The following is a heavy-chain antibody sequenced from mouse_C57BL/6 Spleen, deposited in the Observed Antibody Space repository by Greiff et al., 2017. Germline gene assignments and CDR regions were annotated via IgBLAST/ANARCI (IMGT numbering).Heavy chain of an antibody. Sequence: EVQLQQSGAELVRPGASVKLSCTASGFNFTDDYMHWVKQRPEQGLEWIGWIDPENGDTEYASKFQGKATITADTSSNTAYLQLSSLTSEDTAVYYCATGNCDYDEGYYYAMDYWGQGTSVTVSS. CDR1: GFNFTDDY. J-gene: IGHJ4*01. D-gene: IGHD2-4*01. CDR2: IDPENGDT. CDR3: ATGNCDYDEGYYYAMDY. V-gene: IGHV14-4*01.